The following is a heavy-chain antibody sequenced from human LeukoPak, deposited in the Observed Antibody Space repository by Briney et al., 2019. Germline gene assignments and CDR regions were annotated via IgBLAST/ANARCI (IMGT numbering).Heavy chain of an antibody. Sequence: PGGSLRLSCAASGFTFSSYAMSWVRQAPGKGLEWVSAISGSGGSTYYADSVKGRFTISRDNSKNTLYLQMNSLRAEDTAVYYCAKDSLLWFGYRNWFDPWVQGTLVTVSS. CDR1: GFTFSSYA. CDR2: ISGSGGST. D-gene: IGHD3-10*01. V-gene: IGHV3-23*01. J-gene: IGHJ5*02. CDR3: AKDSLLWFGYRNWFDP.